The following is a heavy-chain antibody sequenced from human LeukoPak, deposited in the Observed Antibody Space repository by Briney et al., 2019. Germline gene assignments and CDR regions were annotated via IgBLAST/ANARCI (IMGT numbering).Heavy chain of an antibody. CDR2: MNPNSGNT. D-gene: IGHD6-6*01. J-gene: IGHJ4*02. CDR1: GYTFTSYD. V-gene: IGHV1-8*03. Sequence: GASVKVSCKASGYTFTSYDINWVRQATGQGLEWMGWMNPNSGNTGYAQKFQGRVTITRNTSISTAYMELSSLRSEDTAVYYCARAEYISSADFDYWGQGTQVTVSP. CDR3: ARAEYISSADFDY.